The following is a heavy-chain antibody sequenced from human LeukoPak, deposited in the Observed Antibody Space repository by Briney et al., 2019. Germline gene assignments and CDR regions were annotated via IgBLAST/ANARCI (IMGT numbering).Heavy chain of an antibody. D-gene: IGHD7-27*01. CDR3: ARVGTMIDY. J-gene: IGHJ4*02. Sequence: PSETLSLTCTVSGGSISSYYWSWIRQPPGKGLEWIGSIYYSGSTYYNPSLKSRVTISVDTSKNQFSLKLSSVTAADTAVYYCARVGTMIDYWGQGTLVTVSS. CDR1: GGSISSYY. V-gene: IGHV4-59*12. CDR2: IYYSGST.